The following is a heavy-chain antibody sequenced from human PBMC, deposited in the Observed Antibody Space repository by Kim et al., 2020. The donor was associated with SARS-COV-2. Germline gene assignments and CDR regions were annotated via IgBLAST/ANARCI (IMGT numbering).Heavy chain of an antibody. CDR3: AGGRAGLWCGELFARWFDP. Sequence: GESLKISCKGSGYSFTSYWIGWVRQMPGKGLEWMGIIYPGDSDTRYSPSFHGQVTISADESISTAYLPWSSRKASDPAVYYCAGGRAGLWCGELFARWFDPWGQGTRVTASS. V-gene: IGHV5-51*01. CDR1: GYSFTSYW. J-gene: IGHJ5*02. CDR2: IYPGDSDT. D-gene: IGHD3-10*01.